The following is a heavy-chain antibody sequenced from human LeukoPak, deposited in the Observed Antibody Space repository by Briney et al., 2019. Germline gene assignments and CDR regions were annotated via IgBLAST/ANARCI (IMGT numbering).Heavy chain of an antibody. CDR2: ISWNSGSI. Sequence: GRSLRLSCAASGFTFDDYAMHWVRQAPGKGLEWVSGISWNSGSIGYADSVKGRFTISRDNAKNSLYLQMNSLRAEDTAVYYCAREGELEFGADYWGQGTLVTVSS. V-gene: IGHV3-9*01. D-gene: IGHD3-10*01. CDR3: AREGELEFGADY. CDR1: GFTFDDYA. J-gene: IGHJ4*02.